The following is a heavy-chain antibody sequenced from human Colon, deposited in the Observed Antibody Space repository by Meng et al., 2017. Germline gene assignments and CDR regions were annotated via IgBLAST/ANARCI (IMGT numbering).Heavy chain of an antibody. CDR3: SLFPSTPDWFDP. Sequence: QGQLVQSGAEVKKPGASVKVSCKTSGYTFTGYFIHWVRQAPGQGLEWMGRINPNSGDTKYARKFQGRLSMTRDTSINTAYMELSRLRSDDTAVYYCSLFPSTPDWFDPWGQGTLVTVSS. D-gene: IGHD1-1*01. V-gene: IGHV1-2*06. CDR1: GYTFTGYF. J-gene: IGHJ5*02. CDR2: INPNSGDT.